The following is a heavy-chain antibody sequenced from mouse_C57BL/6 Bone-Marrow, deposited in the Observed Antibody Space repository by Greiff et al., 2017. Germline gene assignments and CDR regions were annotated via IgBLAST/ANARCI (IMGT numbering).Heavy chain of an antibody. D-gene: IGHD3-1*01. V-gene: IGHV1-76*01. CDR3: ATAPRDY. CDR2: IYPGSGNT. J-gene: IGHJ2*01. CDR1: GYTFTDYY. Sequence: QVQLQQSGAELVRPGASVKLSCKASGYTFTDYYINWVKQRPGQGLEWIARIYPGSGNTYYNEKFKGKATLTAEKSSSTAYMQLSSLTSKDSAVCYCATAPRDYWGQGTTLTVSA.